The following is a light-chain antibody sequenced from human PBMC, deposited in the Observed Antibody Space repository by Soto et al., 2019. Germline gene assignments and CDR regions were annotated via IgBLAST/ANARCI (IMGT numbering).Light chain of an antibody. Sequence: QSVLTQPPPASGTPGQRVTISCSGSSSNIGSNTVNWYQQLPGTAPKLLIYSNNQRPSGVPDRFSGSKSGTSASLAISGLQSEDEADYYCAAWDDILNGYYVFGTGTKVTVL. J-gene: IGLJ1*01. CDR3: AAWDDILNGYYV. V-gene: IGLV1-44*01. CDR1: SSNIGSNT. CDR2: SNN.